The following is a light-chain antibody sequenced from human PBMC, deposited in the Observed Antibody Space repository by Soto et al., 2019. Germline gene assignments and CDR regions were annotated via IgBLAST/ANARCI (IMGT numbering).Light chain of an antibody. CDR3: AAWDDSLSGVV. CDR2: RNN. Sequence: QSVLTQPPSASGTPGQRVTISCSGSSSNIGSNYVYWYQQLPGTAPKLLIYRNNQPPSGVPGRFSGSKSGTSASLAISGLRSEDEADYYCAAWDDSLSGVVFGGGTQLTVL. J-gene: IGLJ2*01. CDR1: SSNIGSNY. V-gene: IGLV1-47*01.